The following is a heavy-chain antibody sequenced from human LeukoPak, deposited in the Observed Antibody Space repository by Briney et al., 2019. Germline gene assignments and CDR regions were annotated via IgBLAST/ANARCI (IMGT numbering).Heavy chain of an antibody. J-gene: IGHJ4*02. Sequence: SGPTLVNPTPTLTLTCTFSGFSLGTSGASVGWIRQPPGKALEWLSLIYWDDDKRYSPSLKSSLTITKDTSKSQVALPMTKTDTMHTDTSYCALGNVDTALNYWGQGTLVTVSS. CDR1: GFSLGTSGAS. D-gene: IGHD5-18*01. CDR2: IYWDDDK. V-gene: IGHV2-5*02. CDR3: ALGNVDTALNY.